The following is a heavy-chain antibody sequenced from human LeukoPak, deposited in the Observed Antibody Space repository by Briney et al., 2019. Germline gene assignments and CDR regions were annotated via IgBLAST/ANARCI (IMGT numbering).Heavy chain of an antibody. CDR3: ARRISGDYGNWLDP. D-gene: IGHD4-17*01. CDR1: GGSIRSSYYY. J-gene: IGHJ5*02. V-gene: IGHV4-39*07. CDR2: IYDSGST. Sequence: PSETLSLTCTVSGGSIRSSYYYWGWIRQPPGKGLEWIGSIYDSGSTYYNPSLKSRVTISVDTSKNQFSLKLNSVTATDTAVYYCARRISGDYGNWLDPWGQGTPVTVSS.